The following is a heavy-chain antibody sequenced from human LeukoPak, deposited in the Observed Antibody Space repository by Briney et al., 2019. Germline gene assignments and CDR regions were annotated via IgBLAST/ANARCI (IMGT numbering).Heavy chain of an antibody. Sequence: GRSLRLSCAASGFTFSSYGMRWVRQAPGKGLEWVAVISYDGSNKYYADSVKGRFTISRDNSKNTLYLQMNSLRAEDTAVYYCAKDRGEWLTYFDYWGQGTLVTVSS. CDR1: GFTFSSYG. V-gene: IGHV3-30*18. J-gene: IGHJ4*02. CDR2: ISYDGSNK. CDR3: AKDRGEWLTYFDY. D-gene: IGHD3-16*01.